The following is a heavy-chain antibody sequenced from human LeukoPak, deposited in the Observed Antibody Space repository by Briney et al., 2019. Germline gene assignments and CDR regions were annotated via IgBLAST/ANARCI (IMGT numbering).Heavy chain of an antibody. D-gene: IGHD3-10*01. Sequence: PSETLSLTCTVSGGSISYYYWSWVRQSPGKRLEWIAYIFSSGSTNSNPSLKSRVTMSVDTSKNQSSLKLSSVTAADTPVYYCARHYGSGTYPLDYWGQGTLVTVSS. J-gene: IGHJ4*02. CDR2: IFSSGST. CDR1: GGSISYYY. V-gene: IGHV4-59*08. CDR3: ARHYGSGTYPLDY.